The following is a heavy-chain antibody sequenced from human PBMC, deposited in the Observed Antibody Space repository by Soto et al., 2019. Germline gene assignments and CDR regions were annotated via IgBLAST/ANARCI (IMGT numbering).Heavy chain of an antibody. CDR3: AKLIEDIVLMVYATDYWYFDL. CDR2: ISGSGGST. J-gene: IGHJ2*01. Sequence: VQLLESGGGLVQPGGSLRLSCAASGFTFSSYAMSWVRQAPGKGLEWVSAISGSGGSTYYADSVKGRFTISRDNSKNTLYLQMNSLRAEDTAVYYCAKLIEDIVLMVYATDYWYFDLWGRGTLVTVSS. V-gene: IGHV3-23*01. D-gene: IGHD2-8*01. CDR1: GFTFSSYA.